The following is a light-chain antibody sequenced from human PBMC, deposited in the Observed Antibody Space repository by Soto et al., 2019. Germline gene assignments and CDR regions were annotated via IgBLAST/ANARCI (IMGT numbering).Light chain of an antibody. CDR2: DTS. Sequence: EIVMTQSPATLSVSPGERATLSCRASQSISNKLAWYQHKPGQAPRLLIYDTSTRVAGIQARFTGSGSGTDFTLTIRSLQSEDFAVYYCKQYGHSLWTFGQGTKVDIK. J-gene: IGKJ1*01. CDR1: QSISNK. V-gene: IGKV3-15*01. CDR3: KQYGHSLWT.